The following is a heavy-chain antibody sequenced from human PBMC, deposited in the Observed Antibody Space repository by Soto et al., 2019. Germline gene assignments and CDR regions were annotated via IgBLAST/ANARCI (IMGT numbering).Heavy chain of an antibody. Sequence: QVQLQESGPGLVKPSQTLSLTCSVSGGSIGSDDYYWSWIRQPPGKGLEWIGYFYYRGSTYTNPSLKRLVTMSVDTSKNQFALKMPSVAAADTAVYYCATATGTYYHGMDVWGQGTAVTVSS. CDR3: ATATGTYYHGMDV. CDR2: FYYRGST. J-gene: IGHJ6*02. D-gene: IGHD3-10*01. CDR1: GGSIGSDDYY. V-gene: IGHV4-30-4*01.